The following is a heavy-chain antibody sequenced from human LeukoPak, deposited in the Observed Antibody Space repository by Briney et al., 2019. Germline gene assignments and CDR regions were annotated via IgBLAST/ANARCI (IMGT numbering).Heavy chain of an antibody. V-gene: IGHV3-30*02. CDR1: GFTFSRYY. D-gene: IGHD2-15*01. J-gene: IGHJ4*02. Sequence: PGGSLRLSCAASGFTFSRYYMHWVRQAPGKGLEWVAFIRYDGSNEYYADSVKGRVSISRDNSKNTLYLQMNSLRAEDTAVYYCAKDGWTCSGGNCYFAYWGQGTLVTVSS. CDR2: IRYDGSNE. CDR3: AKDGWTCSGGNCYFAY.